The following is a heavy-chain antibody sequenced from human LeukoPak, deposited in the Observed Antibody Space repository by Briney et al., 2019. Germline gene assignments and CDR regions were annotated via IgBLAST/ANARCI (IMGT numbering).Heavy chain of an antibody. CDR3: ARAPRGRDFWSGYYYYYYYMDV. J-gene: IGHJ6*03. V-gene: IGHV1-46*01. CDR2: INPSGGST. CDR1: GYTFTSYY. Sequence: ASVKVSCKASGYTFTSYYMHWVRQAPGQGLEWMGIINPSGGSTSYAQKFQGRVTMTRDTSTSTVYMELSSLRSEDTAVYYCARAPRGRDFWSGYYYYYYYMDVWGKGTTVTVSS. D-gene: IGHD3-3*01.